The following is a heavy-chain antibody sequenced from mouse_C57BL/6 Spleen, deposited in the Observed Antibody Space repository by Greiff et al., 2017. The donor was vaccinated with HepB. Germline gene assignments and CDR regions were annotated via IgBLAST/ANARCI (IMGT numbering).Heavy chain of an antibody. V-gene: IGHV1-42*01. Sequence: VQLKQSGPELVKPGASVKISCKASGYSFTGYYMNWVKQSPEKSLEWIGEINPSTGGTTYNQKFKAKATLTVDKSSSTAYMQLKSLTSEDSAVYYCVIDYGNEGIFDYWGQGTTLTVSS. CDR2: INPSTGGT. CDR3: VIDYGNEGIFDY. J-gene: IGHJ2*01. D-gene: IGHD2-1*01. CDR1: GYSFTGYY.